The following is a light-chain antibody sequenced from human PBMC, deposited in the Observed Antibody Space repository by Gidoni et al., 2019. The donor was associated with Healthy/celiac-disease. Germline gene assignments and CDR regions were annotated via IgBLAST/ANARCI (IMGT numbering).Light chain of an antibody. Sequence: VGMTQSPSSLSASVGDRVTITCQASQDINNYLDWYQQKPGKAPKRLIYDASNLEVGVPSRFSGSGSGTNFTFTISSLQPEDFTTYYCQQHEEHPLTFGGGTKVEFK. CDR1: QDINNY. V-gene: IGKV1-33*01. CDR2: DAS. CDR3: QQHEEHPLT. J-gene: IGKJ4*01.